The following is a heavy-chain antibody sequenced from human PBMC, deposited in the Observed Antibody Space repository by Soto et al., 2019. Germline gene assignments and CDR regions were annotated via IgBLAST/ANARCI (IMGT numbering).Heavy chain of an antibody. Sequence: DVQLVESGGGLVKPGGSQRLSCVASALPFSSYSMTWVRQAPGKGLEWVSFISRSGGSIEYADSVKGRFTISRDNAKNSLYLQMNRLRPDGTAVYLCARNIGYSYGFDFWGPGTLVTVSS. CDR3: ARNIGYSYGFDF. J-gene: IGHJ4*01. D-gene: IGHD5-12*01. CDR1: ALPFSSYS. V-gene: IGHV3-21*01. CDR2: ISRSGGSI.